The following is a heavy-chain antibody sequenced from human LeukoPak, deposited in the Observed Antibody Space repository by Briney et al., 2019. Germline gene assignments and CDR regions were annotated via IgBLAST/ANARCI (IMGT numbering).Heavy chain of an antibody. J-gene: IGHJ4*02. V-gene: IGHV4-59*01. CDR1: GGSISSYY. CDR3: ARVGLRLGELSFSPFDY. Sequence: SETLSLTCTVSGGSISSYYWSWIRQPPGRGLEWIGYIYYSGSTNYNPSLKSRVTISVDTSKNQFSLKLSSVTAAGTAVYYCARVGLRLGELSFSPFDYWGQGTLVTVSS. CDR2: IYYSGST. D-gene: IGHD3-16*02.